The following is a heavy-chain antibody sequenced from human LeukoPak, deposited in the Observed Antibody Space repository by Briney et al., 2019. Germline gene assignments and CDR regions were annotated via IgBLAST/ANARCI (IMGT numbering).Heavy chain of an antibody. J-gene: IGHJ4*02. V-gene: IGHV3-30*04. CDR3: ARDHNYAFDN. D-gene: IGHD1-1*01. Sequence: GRSLRLSCAASGFTFSSYAMHWVRQAPGKGLEWVAVISYDGSNKYYADSVKGRFTISADKAKNSLHLQMNSLRVEDTAVYYCARDHNYAFDNWGQGTLVSVAS. CDR1: GFTFSSYA. CDR2: ISYDGSNK.